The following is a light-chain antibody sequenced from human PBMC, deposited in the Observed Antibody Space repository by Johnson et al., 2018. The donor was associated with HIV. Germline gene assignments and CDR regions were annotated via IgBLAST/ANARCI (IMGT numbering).Light chain of an antibody. CDR1: SSNIGNNY. Sequence: QSVLTQPPSVSAAPGQKVTISCSGSSSNIGNNYVSWYQQLPGTAPKLLIYANTKRPSGIPDRFSGSKSGTSATLGITGLQTGDEAEYYCGTWDNSLSAFAFGSGTKVSVL. V-gene: IGLV1-51*01. J-gene: IGLJ1*01. CDR2: ANT. CDR3: GTWDNSLSAFA.